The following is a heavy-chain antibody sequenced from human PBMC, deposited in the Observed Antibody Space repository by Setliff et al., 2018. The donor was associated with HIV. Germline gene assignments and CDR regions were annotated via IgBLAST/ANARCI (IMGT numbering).Heavy chain of an antibody. Sequence: LRLSCAASGFTFTSYWMIWVRQAPGKGLEWVANINQDGTATFYVDSVQGRFTISRDNAQNSLYLQLNSLRAEDTGVYHCARHPYGVFDYWGQGTLVTVSS. CDR2: INQDGTAT. V-gene: IGHV3-7*01. CDR3: ARHPYGVFDY. CDR1: GFTFTSYW. J-gene: IGHJ4*02. D-gene: IGHD3-3*01.